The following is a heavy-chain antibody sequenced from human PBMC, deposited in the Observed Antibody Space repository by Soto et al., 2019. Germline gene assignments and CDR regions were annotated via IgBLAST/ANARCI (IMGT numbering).Heavy chain of an antibody. CDR3: EKVGDIVVVPAAPRLGGMDV. J-gene: IGHJ6*02. CDR1: GFTFSSYS. CDR2: ISGSGGST. Sequence: PGGSLRLSGAACGFTFSSYSISWVRQAPWKGLEWVSAISGSGGSTYYADSVKGRLTISRDNSKNTLYLQMNSLRAEDTAVYYCEKVGDIVVVPAAPRLGGMDVLGQRTTVTFSS. V-gene: IGHV3-23*01. D-gene: IGHD2-2*01.